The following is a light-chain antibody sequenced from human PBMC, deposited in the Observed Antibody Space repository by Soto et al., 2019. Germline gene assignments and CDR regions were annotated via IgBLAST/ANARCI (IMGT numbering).Light chain of an antibody. J-gene: IGLJ1*01. Sequence: SALTPPASVSGSPGQSIAISCTGTSSDIGGYNYVSWFQQHPGRAPRVLISEVSNRPSGVSHRFSGSKAGITASLTISGLQAEDEADYYCSSFRSGGTFVFGTGTKVTVL. CDR3: SSFRSGGTFV. CDR2: EVS. CDR1: SSDIGGYNY. V-gene: IGLV2-14*01.